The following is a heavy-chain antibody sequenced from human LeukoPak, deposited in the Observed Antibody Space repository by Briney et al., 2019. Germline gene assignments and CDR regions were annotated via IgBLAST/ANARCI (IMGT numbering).Heavy chain of an antibody. D-gene: IGHD3-22*01. CDR2: IKSKTDGGTT. Sequence: GGSLRLSCAASGFTLSNAWMSWVRQAPGKGLEWVGRIKSKTDGGTTDYAAPVKGRFTISRDDSKNTLYLQMNSLKTEDTAVYYCTTDSAPTMIVVVDAFDIWGQGTMVTVSS. V-gene: IGHV3-15*01. CDR3: TTDSAPTMIVVVDAFDI. J-gene: IGHJ3*02. CDR1: GFTLSNAW.